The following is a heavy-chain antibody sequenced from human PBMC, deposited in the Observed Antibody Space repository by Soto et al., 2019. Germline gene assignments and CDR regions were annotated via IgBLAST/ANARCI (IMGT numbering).Heavy chain of an antibody. J-gene: IGHJ4*02. CDR2: IKQDGSEK. D-gene: IGHD6-19*01. CDR3: ARAYSSGWYRFYFDY. Sequence: SLRLSCAASGFTFSSYWMSWVRQAPGKGLEWVANIKQDGSEKYYVDSVKGRFTISRDNAKNSLYLQMNSLRAEDTAVYYCARAYSSGWYRFYFDYWGQGTLVTVSS. V-gene: IGHV3-7*01. CDR1: GFTFSSYW.